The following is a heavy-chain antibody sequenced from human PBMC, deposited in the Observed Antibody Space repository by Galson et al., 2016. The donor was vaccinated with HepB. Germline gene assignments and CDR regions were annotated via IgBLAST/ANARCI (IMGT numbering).Heavy chain of an antibody. CDR1: GFTSDSYA. D-gene: IGHD6-13*01. Sequence: SLRLSCAASGFTSDSYAMSWVRQAPGKGLEWVSSISAGDAGTYYADSVKGRFTVSRDNSKNTLSLQVNSLRGEDTAVYYCAKGRLGSSWFPSFDCWGQGTVVTVSS. CDR3: AKGRLGSSWFPSFDC. CDR2: ISAGDAGT. V-gene: IGHV3-23*01. J-gene: IGHJ4*02.